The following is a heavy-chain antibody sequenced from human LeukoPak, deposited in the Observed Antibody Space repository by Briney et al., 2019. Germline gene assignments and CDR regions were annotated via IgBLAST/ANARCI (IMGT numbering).Heavy chain of an antibody. D-gene: IGHD6-13*01. CDR3: ARDRGIAIDY. V-gene: IGHV4-61*02. J-gene: IGHJ4*02. CDR1: GGSISSGSYY. CDR2: IYTSGST. Sequence: SETLSLTCTVSGGSISSGSYYWSWIRQPAGKGLEWIGRIYTSGSTNYNPSLKSRVTISVDTSKNQFSLKLSSVTAADTAVYCCARDRGIAIDYWGQGTLVTVSS.